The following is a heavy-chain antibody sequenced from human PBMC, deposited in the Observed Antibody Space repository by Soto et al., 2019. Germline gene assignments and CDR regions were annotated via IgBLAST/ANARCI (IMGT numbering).Heavy chain of an antibody. Sequence: QVQLQQWGAGLLKPSETLSLTCAVYGGSFSGYYWSWIRQPPGKGLEWIGEINHSGSTNYNPSLKSRVTISVDTSKNQFSLKLSSVTAADTAVYYCARAHPSTDFDYWGQGTLVTVSS. CDR1: GGSFSGYY. CDR3: ARAHPSTDFDY. CDR2: INHSGST. V-gene: IGHV4-34*01. J-gene: IGHJ4*02. D-gene: IGHD1-1*01.